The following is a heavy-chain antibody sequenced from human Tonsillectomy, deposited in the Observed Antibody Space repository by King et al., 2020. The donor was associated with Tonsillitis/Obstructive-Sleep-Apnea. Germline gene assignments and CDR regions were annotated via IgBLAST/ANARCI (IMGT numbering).Heavy chain of an antibody. CDR2: ISNDGTNK. V-gene: IGHV3-30*04. J-gene: IGHJ3*02. CDR3: ARDYRGDRGAFDI. CDR1: GFTFSSYV. D-gene: IGHD3-10*01. Sequence: VQLVESGGGVVQPGRSLRLSCAVSGFTFSSYVMHWVRQGPGKGLEWVAVISNDGTNKYHADSVKGRFTISRDNSKNTLYLQMNSLRAEDTAVYYCARDYRGDRGAFDIWGQGTMVTVSS.